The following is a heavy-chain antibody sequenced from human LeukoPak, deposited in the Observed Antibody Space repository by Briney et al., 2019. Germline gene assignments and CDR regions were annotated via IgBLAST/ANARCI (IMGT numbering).Heavy chain of an antibody. CDR2: IYHSGST. V-gene: IGHV4-38-2*02. Sequence: SETLSLTCTVSGYSISSGYYWGWIRQPPGKGLEWIGSIYHSGSTYYNPSLKSRVTISVDTSKNQFSLKLSSVTAADTAVYYCARDGLRFATASNWFDPWGQGTLVTVSS. J-gene: IGHJ5*02. CDR1: GYSISSGYY. CDR3: ARDGLRFATASNWFDP. D-gene: IGHD5-12*01.